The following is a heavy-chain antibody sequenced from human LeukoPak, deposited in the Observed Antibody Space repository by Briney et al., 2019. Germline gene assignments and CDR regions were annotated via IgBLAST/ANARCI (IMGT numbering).Heavy chain of an antibody. V-gene: IGHV3-30-3*01. CDR2: ISYDGSLK. CDR1: GFTFSSYA. J-gene: IGHJ4*02. D-gene: IGHD2-15*01. CDR3: ARRAAAIDF. Sequence: QPGGSLRLSCAASGFTFSSYAMHWVRQAPGKGLEWVAIISYDGSLKYYADSVKGRFTISRDNAKNTLYLQMSSLRTEDTAVYYCARRAAAIDFWGQGTLVTVSS.